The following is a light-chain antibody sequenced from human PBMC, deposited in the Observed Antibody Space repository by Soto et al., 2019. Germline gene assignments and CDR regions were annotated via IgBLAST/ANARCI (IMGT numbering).Light chain of an antibody. CDR1: QSVSSNY. J-gene: IGKJ1*01. CDR3: QQYGNSPQT. Sequence: ETVLTQSGGAVSLSPGERATLSCRASQSVSSNYVAWFHQKPGQAPRLLIYGASSRATGIPNRFSGSGSGTDFTLTISRLEPEDFAVYYCQQYGNSPQTFGQGTKVDIK. CDR2: GAS. V-gene: IGKV3-20*01.